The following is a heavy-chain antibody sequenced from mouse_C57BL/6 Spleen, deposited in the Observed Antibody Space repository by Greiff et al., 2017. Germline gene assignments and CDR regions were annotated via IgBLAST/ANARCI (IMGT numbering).Heavy chain of an antibody. CDR2: IWSDGST. J-gene: IGHJ4*01. D-gene: IGHD2-5*01. CDR3: ARAYYSNYYYAMDY. CDR1: GFSLTSYG. V-gene: IGHV2-6*03. Sequence: VQVVESGPGLVAPSQSLSITCTVSGFSLTSYGVHWVRQPPGKGLEWLVVIWSDGSTTYNSALKSRLSISKDNSKSQVFLKMNSLQTDDTAMYYCARAYYSNYYYAMDYWGQGTSVTVSS.